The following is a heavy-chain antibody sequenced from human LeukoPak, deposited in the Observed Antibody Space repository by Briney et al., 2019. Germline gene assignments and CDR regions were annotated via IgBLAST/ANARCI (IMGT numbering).Heavy chain of an antibody. V-gene: IGHV4-39*01. CDR2: IDYNGNT. Sequence: PSETLSLTCTVSGGSISSSDYYWGWIRQPPGERLEWIGTIDYNGNTYYNPSLQSRVIISADTAKNQFSLRVTSVTAPDTAVYYCARTVGTHRFDYWGQGILVTVSS. CDR1: GGSISSSDYY. CDR3: ARTVGTHRFDY. J-gene: IGHJ4*02. D-gene: IGHD4-23*01.